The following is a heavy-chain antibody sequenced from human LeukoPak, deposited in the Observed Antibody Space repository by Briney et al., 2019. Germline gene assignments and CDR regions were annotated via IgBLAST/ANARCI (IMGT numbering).Heavy chain of an antibody. J-gene: IGHJ4*02. D-gene: IGHD3-10*01. CDR1: GFTVSSNY. CDR2: IYSGGST. V-gene: IGHV3-53*01. Sequence: GGSLRLSCAASGFTVSSNYMSWVRQAPGTGLEWVSVIYSGGSTYYADSVKGRFTISRDNSKNTLYLQMNSLRAEDTAVYYCARGIWFGEPLFYYFDYWGQGTLVTVSS. CDR3: ARGIWFGEPLFYYFDY.